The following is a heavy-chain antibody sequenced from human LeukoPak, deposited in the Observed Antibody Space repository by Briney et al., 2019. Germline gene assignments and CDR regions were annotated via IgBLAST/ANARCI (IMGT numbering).Heavy chain of an antibody. CDR2: IYTSGST. V-gene: IGHV4-4*07. D-gene: IGHD6-13*01. Sequence: PSETLSLTCTVSGGSISSYYWSWIRQPAGKGLEWIGRIYTSGSTNYNPSLKSRVTMSVDTSKNQFSLKLSSVTAADTAVYYCARGLYSSSWEYYYYYYMDVWGKGTTVTISS. CDR3: ARGLYSSSWEYYYYYYMDV. CDR1: GGSISSYY. J-gene: IGHJ6*03.